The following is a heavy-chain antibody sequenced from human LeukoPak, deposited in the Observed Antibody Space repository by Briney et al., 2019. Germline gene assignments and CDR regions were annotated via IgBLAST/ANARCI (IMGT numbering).Heavy chain of an antibody. CDR1: GFPFSNHA. J-gene: IGHJ5*02. Sequence: HAGGSLRLSCAASGFPFSNHAMSWVRQPPGKGLEWVSAISNGNTYYANSVRGRFTISRDDSKNMVYLQMNSLRVEDTARYYCVREAGYCASVCLKSNWFDPWGQGTLVTVSS. CDR3: VREAGYCASVCLKSNWFDP. D-gene: IGHD2-21*02. CDR2: ISNGNT. V-gene: IGHV3-23*01.